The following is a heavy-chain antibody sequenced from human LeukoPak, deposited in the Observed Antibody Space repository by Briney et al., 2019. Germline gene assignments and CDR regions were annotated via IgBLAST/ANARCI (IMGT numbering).Heavy chain of an antibody. J-gene: IGHJ4*02. CDR3: ARDRGYCSGGSCYRPFGPVDY. CDR1: GFTFSSYG. V-gene: IGHV3-30*02. D-gene: IGHD2-15*01. CDR2: IRYDGSNK. Sequence: PGGSLRLSCAASGFTFSSYGMHRVRQAPGKGLEWVAFIRYDGSNKYYADSVKGRFTISRDNAKNSLYLQMNSLRAEDTAVYYCARDRGYCSGGSCYRPFGPVDYWGQGTLVTVSS.